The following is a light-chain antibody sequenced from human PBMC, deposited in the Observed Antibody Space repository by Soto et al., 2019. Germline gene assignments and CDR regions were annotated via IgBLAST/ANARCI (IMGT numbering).Light chain of an antibody. J-gene: IGKJ1*01. V-gene: IGKV1-8*01. CDR3: RQYNSYWT. CDR2: AAS. CDR1: QGISSY. Sequence: AIRMTQSPSSLSASTGDRVTITCRASQGISSYLAWYQQKPGKAPKLLIYAASTLQSGVPSRFSGSGSGTEFTLTISSLQPDDFATYYCRQYNSYWTFGQGTKVDIK.